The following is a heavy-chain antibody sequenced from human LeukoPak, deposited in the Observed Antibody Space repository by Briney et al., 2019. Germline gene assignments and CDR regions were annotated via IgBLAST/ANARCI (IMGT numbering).Heavy chain of an antibody. Sequence: KPSETLSLTCTVSGGSISSYYWSWIRQPPGKGLEWIGYIYYSGGTNYNPSLKSRVTISVDTSKNQFSLKLSSVTAADTAVYYCARDRGYSYGIDYWGQGTLVTVSS. CDR3: ARDRGYSYGIDY. CDR2: IYYSGGT. J-gene: IGHJ4*02. CDR1: GGSISSYY. D-gene: IGHD5-18*01. V-gene: IGHV4-59*01.